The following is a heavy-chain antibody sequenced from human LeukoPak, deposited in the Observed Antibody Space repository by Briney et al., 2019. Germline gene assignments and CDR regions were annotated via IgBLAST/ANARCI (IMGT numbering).Heavy chain of an antibody. CDR1: GFTFSSYS. Sequence: PGGSLRLSCAASGFTFSSYSMNWVCQAPGKGLEWVSSISSSSSYIYYADSVKGRFTISRDNAKNSLYLQMNSLRAEDTAVYYCARDYYGSGSYYKGSGFLYWGQGTLVTVSS. D-gene: IGHD3-10*01. J-gene: IGHJ4*02. CDR3: ARDYYGSGSYYKGSGFLY. CDR2: ISSSSSYI. V-gene: IGHV3-21*01.